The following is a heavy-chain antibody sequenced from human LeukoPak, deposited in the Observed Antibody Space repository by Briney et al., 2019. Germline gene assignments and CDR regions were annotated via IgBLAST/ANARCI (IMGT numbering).Heavy chain of an antibody. CDR2: INHRGST. V-gene: IGHV4-34*01. CDR3: ARGGYNWNDILHY. D-gene: IGHD1-20*01. J-gene: IGHJ4*02. Sequence: SETLSLTCGVYGGDFTDYYWSWIRQPPGGGLEWIGEINHRGSTDYNPSLKSRVTISVDTSKNQFSLKLSSVTAADTAVYYCARGGYNWNDILHYWGQGTLVTVSS. CDR1: GGDFTDYY.